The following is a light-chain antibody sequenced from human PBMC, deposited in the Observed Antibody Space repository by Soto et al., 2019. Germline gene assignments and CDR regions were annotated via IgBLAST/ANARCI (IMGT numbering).Light chain of an antibody. CDR1: QSISSY. CDR3: QQSYSTPPFVYT. V-gene: IGKV1-39*01. CDR2: AAS. J-gene: IGKJ2*01. Sequence: DIQMTQSPSSLSASVGDRVTITCRASQSISSYLNWYQQKPGKAPKLLIYAASSLQSGVPSRFSGSGSGTDFTLTISSLQPEDFATYYCQQSYSTPPFVYTFGQGTKLEIK.